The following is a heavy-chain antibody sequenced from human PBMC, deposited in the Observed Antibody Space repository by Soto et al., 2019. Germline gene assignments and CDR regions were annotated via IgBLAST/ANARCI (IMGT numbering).Heavy chain of an antibody. V-gene: IGHV3-30-3*01. CDR3: ARVPTTVVTPFYFDY. CDR2: ISYDGSNK. Sequence: QVQLVESGGGVVQPGRSLRLSCAASGFSFSSYAMHWVRQAPGKGLEWVAMISYDGSNKYNADSVKGRFTISRDNSKNTLYLQMNSLRAEDTAVYYCARVPTTVVTPFYFDYWGQGTLVTVSS. CDR1: GFSFSSYA. D-gene: IGHD4-17*01. J-gene: IGHJ4*02.